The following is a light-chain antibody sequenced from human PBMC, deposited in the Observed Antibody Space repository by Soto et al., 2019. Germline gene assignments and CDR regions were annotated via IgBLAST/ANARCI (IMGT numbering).Light chain of an antibody. V-gene: IGKV1-5*03. J-gene: IGKJ1*01. Sequence: DIQMTQSPSTLSASVGDRVTITCRASQTISSWLAWYQQKPGKAPKLLIYKASTLKSGVPSRFSGSGSGTDFTLTITILQPADFATYYCQQTYSTPRTFGQGTKVDI. CDR2: KAS. CDR1: QTISSW. CDR3: QQTYSTPRT.